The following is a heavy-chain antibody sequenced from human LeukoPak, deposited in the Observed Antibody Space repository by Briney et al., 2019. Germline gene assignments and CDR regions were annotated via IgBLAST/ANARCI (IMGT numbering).Heavy chain of an antibody. CDR3: GRTWIEVWSPDFDY. D-gene: IGHD5-18*01. Sequence: ASVTVSCMASAYTFTAYNIHWVRQAPGHGLDWMGRINPNSGDTKYAQKFQGRVTRTRDTSISTVYMELSGLRSDDTAVFYCGRTWIEVWSPDFDYWGQGTLVTVSS. V-gene: IGHV1-2*06. J-gene: IGHJ4*02. CDR2: INPNSGDT. CDR1: AYTFTAYN.